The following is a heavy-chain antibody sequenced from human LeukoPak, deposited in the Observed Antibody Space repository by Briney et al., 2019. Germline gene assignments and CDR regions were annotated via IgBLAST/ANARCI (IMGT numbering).Heavy chain of an antibody. D-gene: IGHD1-1*01. J-gene: IGHJ3*02. Sequence: PVGSLRFSCAASGFTFSSYAMSWVRQAPGKGLEWVSAISGSGGSTYYGDSVKGRFTISRDNSKNTLYLQMNSLRAEDTAVYYCAKDGYGFDIRGQGTMVTVYS. CDR2: ISGSGGST. V-gene: IGHV3-23*01. CDR3: AKDGYGFDI. CDR1: GFTFSSYA.